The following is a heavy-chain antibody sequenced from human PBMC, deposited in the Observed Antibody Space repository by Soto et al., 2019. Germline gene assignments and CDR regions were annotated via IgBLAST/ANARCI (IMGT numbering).Heavy chain of an antibody. V-gene: IGHV4-61*01. J-gene: IGHJ4*02. Sequence: SETLSLTCTVSGGSVSSGSYYWSWIRQPPGKGLEWIGYIYYSGSTNYNPSLKSRVTISVDTSKNQFSLKLSSVTAADTAMYYCARDAGSYGDWGQGTLVTVSS. CDR1: GGSVSSGSYY. CDR3: ARDAGSYGD. CDR2: IYYSGST. D-gene: IGHD3-10*01.